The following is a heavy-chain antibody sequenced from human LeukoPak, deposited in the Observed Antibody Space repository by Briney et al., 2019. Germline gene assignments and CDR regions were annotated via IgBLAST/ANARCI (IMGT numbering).Heavy chain of an antibody. CDR2: IYSGGST. J-gene: IGHJ5*02. Sequence: PGGSLRLSCAASGSTVSSNYMNWVRQAPGKGLEWVSVIYSGGSTYYADSVKGRFTISRDNSKNTLYLQMNSLRAEDTAVYYCARGAYGSGSYGDNWFDPWGQGTLVTVSS. V-gene: IGHV3-66*01. CDR3: ARGAYGSGSYGDNWFDP. CDR1: GSTVSSNY. D-gene: IGHD3-10*01.